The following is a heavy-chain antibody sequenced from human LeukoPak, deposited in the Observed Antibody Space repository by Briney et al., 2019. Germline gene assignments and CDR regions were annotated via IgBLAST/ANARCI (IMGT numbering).Heavy chain of an antibody. CDR2: IYYSGST. CDR3: ARDLLPVIAVAGLYYGMDV. J-gene: IGHJ6*02. V-gene: IGHV4-30-4*01. Sequence: SETLSLTCTVSGGSISSGDYYWSWIRQPPGKGLEWIGYIYYSGSTYYNPSLKSRVTISVDTSKNQFSLKLSSVTAADTAVYYCARDLLPVIAVAGLYYGMDVWGQGTTVTVSS. CDR1: GGSISSGDYY. D-gene: IGHD6-19*01.